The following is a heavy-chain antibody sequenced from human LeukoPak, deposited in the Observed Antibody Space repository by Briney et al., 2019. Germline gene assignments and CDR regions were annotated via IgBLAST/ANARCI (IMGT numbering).Heavy chain of an antibody. J-gene: IGHJ6*02. CDR1: GFTFSSYG. CDR2: IRYDGSNK. D-gene: IGHD3-10*01. V-gene: IGHV3-30*02. CDR3: AKATMVRGVDISYYYYGMDV. Sequence: GGSLRLSCAASGFTFSSYGMHWVRQAPGNGLEGVAFIRYDGSNKYYADSVKGRFTISRDNSKNTLYLQMNSLRAEDTAVYYCAKATMVRGVDISYYYYGMDVWGQGTTVTVSS.